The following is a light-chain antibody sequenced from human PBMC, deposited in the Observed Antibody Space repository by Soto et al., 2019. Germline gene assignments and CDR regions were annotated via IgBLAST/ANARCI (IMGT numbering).Light chain of an antibody. V-gene: IGKV3-15*01. CDR3: QQYQKWPPIT. J-gene: IGKJ5*01. Sequence: EIVMTQSPATLSVSPGERATLSCRASQSVINNLAWYQQKPGQAPRLLIYAASARATGIPARFSGSGSGTEFTLTISSLQSEDFAVYYCQQYQKWPPITFGQGTRLDIK. CDR1: QSVINN. CDR2: AAS.